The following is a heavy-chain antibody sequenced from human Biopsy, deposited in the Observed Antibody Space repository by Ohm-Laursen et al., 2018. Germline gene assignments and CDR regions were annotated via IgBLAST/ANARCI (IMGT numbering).Heavy chain of an antibody. V-gene: IGHV4-59*08. CDR1: GGSISSYY. CDR2: IYYTGST. Sequence: SETLSLTWAVSGGSISSYYWSWIRQPPGKGLEWIGYIYYTGSTNYNPSLKSRVTISVDTSMNPLSLRLTSVTAADTAVYYCARHAPSYSGSYWRYFDLWGRGTLVTVSS. D-gene: IGHD1-26*01. J-gene: IGHJ2*01. CDR3: ARHAPSYSGSYWRYFDL.